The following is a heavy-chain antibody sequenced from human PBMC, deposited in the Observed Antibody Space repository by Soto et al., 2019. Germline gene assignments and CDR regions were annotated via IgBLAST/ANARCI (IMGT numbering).Heavy chain of an antibody. V-gene: IGHV3-33*01. CDR1: GFNFSSYG. D-gene: IGHD4-17*01. Sequence: GGSLRLSSAASGFNFSSYGMHWVRQAPGKGLEWVAVIWYDGSNKYYADSVKGRFTISRDNSKNTLYLQMNSLRAEDTAVYYCAREGDYGQGYYYYYMDVWGKGTTVTVSS. CDR3: AREGDYGQGYYYYYMDV. J-gene: IGHJ6*03. CDR2: IWYDGSNK.